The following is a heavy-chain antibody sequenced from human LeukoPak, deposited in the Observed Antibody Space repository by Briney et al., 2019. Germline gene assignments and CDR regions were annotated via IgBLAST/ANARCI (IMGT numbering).Heavy chain of an antibody. CDR3: ARTIAEAARFDY. Sequence: PGGSLRLSCAASGFTFSSYNMNWVRQAPGKGLEWVSHISTSSSTIYYADSVKGRFTISRDNPKNSLYLQMNSLRAEDTAVYYCARTIAEAARFDYWGQGTLVTVSS. J-gene: IGHJ4*02. CDR1: GFTFSSYN. D-gene: IGHD6-13*01. CDR2: ISTSSSTI. V-gene: IGHV3-48*01.